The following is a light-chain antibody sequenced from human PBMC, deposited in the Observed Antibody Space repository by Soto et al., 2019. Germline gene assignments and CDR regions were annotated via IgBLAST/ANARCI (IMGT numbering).Light chain of an antibody. CDR1: QSVDKY. CDR3: QQRRYWLT. V-gene: IGKV3-11*01. CDR2: DAS. J-gene: IGKJ3*01. Sequence: EIVLTQSPATLSLSPGERATLSCRASQSVDKYLAWYQQKPGQAPRLLIYDASNRATGIPARFSGSGSGTDFTLTISSLEPEDFAFYYCQQRRYWLTFGPGTKVDFK.